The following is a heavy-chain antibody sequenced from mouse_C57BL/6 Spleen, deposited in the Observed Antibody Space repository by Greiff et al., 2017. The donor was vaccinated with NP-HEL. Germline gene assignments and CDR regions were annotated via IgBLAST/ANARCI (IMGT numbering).Heavy chain of an antibody. V-gene: IGHV14-4*01. Sequence: VQLQQSGAELVRPGASVKLSCTASGFNIKDDYMHWVKQRPEQGLEWIGWIDPENGDTEYASKFQGKATITADTSSNTAYLQLSSLTSEDTAVYYCTTRGSSNPLDYWGQGTTLTVSS. J-gene: IGHJ2*01. CDR1: GFNIKDDY. CDR3: TTRGSSNPLDY. D-gene: IGHD2-5*01. CDR2: IDPENGDT.